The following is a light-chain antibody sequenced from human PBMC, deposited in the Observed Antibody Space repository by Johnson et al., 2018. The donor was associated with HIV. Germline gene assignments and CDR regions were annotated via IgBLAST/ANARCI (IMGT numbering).Light chain of an antibody. CDR2: DNN. CDR3: GTWDTRLSGGHV. Sequence: QSVLTQPPSVSAAPGQKVTISCSGSSSNIGNNYVSWYQHLPGTAPKLLIYDNNKRPSGIPGRISGSKSGTSATLGITGLQTGDEADYYCGTWDTRLSGGHVFGTGTKVTVL. V-gene: IGLV1-51*01. CDR1: SSNIGNNY. J-gene: IGLJ1*01.